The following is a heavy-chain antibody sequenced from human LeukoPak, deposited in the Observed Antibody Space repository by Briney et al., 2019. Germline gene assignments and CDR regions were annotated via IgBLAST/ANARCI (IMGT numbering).Heavy chain of an antibody. J-gene: IGHJ1*01. CDR2: ISSSGSTI. CDR1: GFTFSSYE. Sequence: GGSLRLSCAASGFTFSSYEMNWVRQAPGKGLEWVSYISSSGSTIYYADSVKGRFTISRDNAKNSLYLQMNSLRAEDTAVYYCATLDSSREYFQHWGQGTLVTVSS. CDR3: ATLDSSREYFQH. D-gene: IGHD6-6*01. V-gene: IGHV3-48*03.